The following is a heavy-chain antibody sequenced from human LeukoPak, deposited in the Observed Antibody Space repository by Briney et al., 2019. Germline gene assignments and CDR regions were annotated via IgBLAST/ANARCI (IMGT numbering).Heavy chain of an antibody. CDR3: ASERRSNGYYPNFDY. V-gene: IGHV3-33*08. CDR2: IWYDGSNK. D-gene: IGHD3-22*01. J-gene: IGHJ4*02. Sequence: PGGSLRLSCAASGFTFSSYGMDWVRQAPGKGLEWVAVIWYDGSNKYYADSVKGRFTISRDNSKNTLYLQMNSLRAEDTAVYYCASERRSNGYYPNFDYWGQGTLVTVSS. CDR1: GFTFSSYG.